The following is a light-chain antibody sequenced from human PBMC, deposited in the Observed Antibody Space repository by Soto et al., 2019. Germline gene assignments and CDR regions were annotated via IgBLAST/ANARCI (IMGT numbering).Light chain of an antibody. CDR1: SSNIGSNT. Sequence: QSVLTQPPSASETPGQRVTISCSGSSSNIGSNTVKWYQQLPGTAPRLLIYTNDQRPSGVPDRFSGSKSGTSASLAISGLQSEDEADYFCAAWDDTLNGTIFGGGTKVTVL. CDR3: AAWDDTLNGTI. CDR2: TND. J-gene: IGLJ2*01. V-gene: IGLV1-44*01.